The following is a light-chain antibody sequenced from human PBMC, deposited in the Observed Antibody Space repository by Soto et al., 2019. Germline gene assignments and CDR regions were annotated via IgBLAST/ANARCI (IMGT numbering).Light chain of an antibody. V-gene: IGKV3-20*01. J-gene: IGKJ4*01. Sequence: ETVLTQSPATLSLSPGERATLSCRASQSVSSSLACYQQKPGQAPRLLIYGASSRATGIPDRFSGSGSGTDFTLTISRLEPEDFAVYYCQQYGSSLTFGGGTKVEIK. CDR1: QSVSSS. CDR2: GAS. CDR3: QQYGSSLT.